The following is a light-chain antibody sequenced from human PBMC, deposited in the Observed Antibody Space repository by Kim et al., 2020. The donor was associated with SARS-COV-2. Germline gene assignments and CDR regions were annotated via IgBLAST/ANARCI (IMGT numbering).Light chain of an antibody. J-gene: IGLJ2*01. V-gene: IGLV1-44*01. CDR2: KND. CDR3: SSWDDSLDVVV. CDR1: SANYQSNT. Sequence: GQRVIISCSGTSANYQSNTGNGYKQRPGTAPILLISKNDQRPSGVPGRFSGSKSGTSASLAIPGLQSEDEAHYYCSSWDDSLDVVVFGGETQLTVL.